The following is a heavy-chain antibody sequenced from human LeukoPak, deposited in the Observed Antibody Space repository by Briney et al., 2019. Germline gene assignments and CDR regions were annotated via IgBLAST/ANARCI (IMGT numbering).Heavy chain of an antibody. CDR1: GFSFNHYG. CDR2: ISYHTTDK. D-gene: IGHD6-19*01. J-gene: IGHJ4*02. V-gene: IGHV3-30*03. CDR3: ARDPQWLFTFDY. Sequence: GGSLRLSCAASGFSFNHYGMHWFRQAPGKGLEWVASISYHTTDKFYADSVKGRFTISRDNSLDTLYLQMDSLRAEDTAVYYCARDPQWLFTFDYWGQGTLVTVSS.